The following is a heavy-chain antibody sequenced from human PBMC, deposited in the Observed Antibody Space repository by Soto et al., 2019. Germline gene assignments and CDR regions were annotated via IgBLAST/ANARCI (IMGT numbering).Heavy chain of an antibody. V-gene: IGHV4-59*01. D-gene: IGHD1-26*01. CDR2: MYYSGST. Sequence: SETLSLTCTVSGGSISFYYWSWIRQPPGKGLECIGYMYYSGSTNYNPSLKSRVTISVDTSKNQFSLKLSSVTAADTAVYYCARGSGSYSNWFDPWGQGTLITVSS. J-gene: IGHJ5*02. CDR3: ARGSGSYSNWFDP. CDR1: GGSISFYY.